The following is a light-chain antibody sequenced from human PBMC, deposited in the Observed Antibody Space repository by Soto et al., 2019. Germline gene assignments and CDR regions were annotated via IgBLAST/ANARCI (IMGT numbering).Light chain of an antibody. CDR1: QDISTY. Sequence: DIQLTQSPSFLSASVGDRVTLTCRASQDISTYLAWYQQKPGKAPSLLIYVASTLQNGVPSRFSGTGSGTEFTLTITNLQPEDFATYYCQQLDSYPLTFGGGTEVEI. CDR2: VAS. J-gene: IGKJ4*01. V-gene: IGKV1-9*01. CDR3: QQLDSYPLT.